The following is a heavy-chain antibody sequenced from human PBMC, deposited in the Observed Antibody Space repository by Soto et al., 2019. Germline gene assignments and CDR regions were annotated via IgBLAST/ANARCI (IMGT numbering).Heavy chain of an antibody. CDR1: GFSFSSYW. V-gene: IGHV3-74*03. CDR2: IDAHGSGK. J-gene: IGHJ2*01. D-gene: IGHD1-1*01. Sequence: EVTVVESGGDLVQPGGSLRLSCVGSGFSFSSYWMHWVRQAPGKGLVWVSRIDAHGSGKTYADSVKGRFTISKDNCQNTLFLQMNSLTAEDTAVYFCAREEAATGKWFIDLWGRGTRVTVSS. CDR3: AREEAATGKWFIDL.